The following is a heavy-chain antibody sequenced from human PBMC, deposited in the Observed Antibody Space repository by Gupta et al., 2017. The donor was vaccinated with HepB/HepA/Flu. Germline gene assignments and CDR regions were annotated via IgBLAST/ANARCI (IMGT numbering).Heavy chain of an antibody. D-gene: IGHD3-10*01. CDR1: EFVLRNTW. CDR3: ATGITLSVVTYGMDV. Sequence: VQVVESGGGLVKPGGSLRLSCVASEFVLRNTWMTWVRQAPGKGLEWVGRIKSETAGGTVDYAAPVKGRFTISREDSKDTLYLQMNSLKTEDTAVYYCATGITLSVVTYGMDVWGQGTTVTVSS. CDR2: IKSETAGGTV. V-gene: IGHV3-15*01. J-gene: IGHJ6*02.